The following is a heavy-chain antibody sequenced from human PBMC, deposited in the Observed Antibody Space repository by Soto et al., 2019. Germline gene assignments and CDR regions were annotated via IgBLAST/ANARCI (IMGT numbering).Heavy chain of an antibody. Sequence: QVQLVESGGGVVQPGRSLRLSCAASGFTFSSYAMHWVRQAPGKGLEWVAVISYDGSNKYYAESVKGRFTISRDNSKNTLYLQMNSLRAEDTAVYYCASPEYYYDSSGYYYVNWGQGTLVTVSS. V-gene: IGHV3-30-3*01. CDR3: ASPEYYYDSSGYYYVN. CDR1: GFTFSSYA. D-gene: IGHD3-22*01. CDR2: ISYDGSNK. J-gene: IGHJ4*02.